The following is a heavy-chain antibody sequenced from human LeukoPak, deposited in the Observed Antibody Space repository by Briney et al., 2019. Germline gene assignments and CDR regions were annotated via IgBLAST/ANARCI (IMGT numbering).Heavy chain of an antibody. CDR1: GFTFDDSG. D-gene: IGHD1-26*01. J-gene: IGHJ4*02. Sequence: GGSLRLSCAASGFTFDDSGMSWVRQAPGKGLKWVSSINWNGGSTGYADSVKGRFTISRDNAKNSLYLQMNSLRAEDTAWYYCARALETRGSYLVDYWGQGTLVTVSS. CDR2: INWNGGST. CDR3: ARALETRGSYLVDY. V-gene: IGHV3-20*04.